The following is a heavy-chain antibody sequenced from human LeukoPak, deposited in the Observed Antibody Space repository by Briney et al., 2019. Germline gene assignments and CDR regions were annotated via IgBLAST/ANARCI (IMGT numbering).Heavy chain of an antibody. CDR1: GGSISSSSYY. CDR2: IYYSGST. D-gene: IGHD6-19*01. CDR3: ARLVAGTWGTDY. J-gene: IGHJ4*02. V-gene: IGHV4-39*01. Sequence: SETLSLTCTVSGGSISSSSYYWGWIRQPPGKGLEWIGSIYYSGSTYYNPSLKSRVTISVDTSKNQFTLKLSSVTAADTAVYYCARLVAGTWGTDYWGQGTLVTVSS.